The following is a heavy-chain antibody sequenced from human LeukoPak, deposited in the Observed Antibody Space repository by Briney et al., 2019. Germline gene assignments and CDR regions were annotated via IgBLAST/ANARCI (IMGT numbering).Heavy chain of an antibody. Sequence: SETLSLTCTVSGGSISSGSYYWSWIRQPAGKGLEWIGRIYTSGSTNYNPSLKSRVTISVDTSKNQFSLKLSSVTAADMAVYYCARNSGYYYGSGSYRSWFDYWGQGTLVTVSS. V-gene: IGHV4-61*02. CDR3: ARNSGYYYGSGSYRSWFDY. CDR2: IYTSGST. CDR1: GGSISSGSYY. J-gene: IGHJ4*02. D-gene: IGHD3-10*01.